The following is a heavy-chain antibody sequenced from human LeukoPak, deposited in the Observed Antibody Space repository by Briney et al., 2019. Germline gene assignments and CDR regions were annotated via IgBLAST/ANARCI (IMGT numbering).Heavy chain of an antibody. J-gene: IGHJ4*02. V-gene: IGHV3-74*01. D-gene: IGHD3-10*01. CDR3: AREEVLSIPSFDY. CDR1: GFTFSSYW. Sequence: PGGSLRLSCAASGFTFSSYWMHWVRQAPGKGLVWVSRINSDGSSTSYADSVKGRFTISRDNAKNTLHLQMNSLRAEDTAVYYCAREEVLSIPSFDYWGQGTLVTVSS. CDR2: INSDGSST.